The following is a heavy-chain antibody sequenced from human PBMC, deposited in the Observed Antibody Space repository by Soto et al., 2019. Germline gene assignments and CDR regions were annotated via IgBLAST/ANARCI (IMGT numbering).Heavy chain of an antibody. CDR2: IYHSGST. V-gene: IGHV4-38-2*02. J-gene: IGHJ5*02. Sequence: SETLSLTCAVSGYSISSGYYWGWIRQPPGKGLEWIGSIYHSGSTYYNPSLKSRVTISVDTSKNQFSLKLSSVTAADTAVYYCARDWDYYDGSGYTGGWFDPWGQGTLVTVSS. D-gene: IGHD3-22*01. CDR3: ARDWDYYDGSGYTGGWFDP. CDR1: GYSISSGYY.